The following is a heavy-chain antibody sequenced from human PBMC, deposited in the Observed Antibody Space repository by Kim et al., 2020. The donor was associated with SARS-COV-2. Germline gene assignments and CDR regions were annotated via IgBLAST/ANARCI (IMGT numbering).Heavy chain of an antibody. CDR2: ISGSGGST. D-gene: IGHD6-19*01. V-gene: IGHV3-23*01. CDR3: AKSTSSGWSVYPTPGD. CDR1: GFTFSSYA. J-gene: IGHJ4*02. Sequence: GGSLRLSCAASGFTFSSYAMSWVRQAPGKGLEWVSAISGSGGSTYYADSVKGRFTISRDNSKNTLYLQMNSLRAEDTAVYYCAKSTSSGWSVYPTPGDWGQGTLVTVSS.